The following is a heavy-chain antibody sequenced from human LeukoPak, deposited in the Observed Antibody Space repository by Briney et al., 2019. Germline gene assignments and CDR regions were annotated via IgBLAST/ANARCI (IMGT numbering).Heavy chain of an antibody. V-gene: IGHV1-69*05. CDR3: ARDMGYYGSGTFDY. J-gene: IGHJ4*02. CDR1: GGTFSSYA. CDR2: IIPIFGTA. D-gene: IGHD3-10*01. Sequence: ALVKVSCKASGGTFSSYAISWVRQAPGQGLEWMGRIIPIFGTANYAQKFQGRVTITTDESTSTAYMELSSLRSEDTAVYYCARDMGYYGSGTFDYWGQGTLVTVSS.